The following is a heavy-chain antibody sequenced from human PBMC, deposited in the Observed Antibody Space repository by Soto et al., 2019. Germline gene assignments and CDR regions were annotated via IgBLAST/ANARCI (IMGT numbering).Heavy chain of an antibody. D-gene: IGHD2-2*01. J-gene: IGHJ6*02. CDR3: ARERYCSSTSCLNYYYHGMDV. Sequence: GASVKVSCKASGYTFTSYYMHWVRQAPGQGLEWMGIFNPSGGSTTYAQRFQGRVTMTRDTSTSTVYMELSSLRSEDTAVYYCARERYCSSTSCLNYYYHGMDVWGQGTTVTVSS. V-gene: IGHV1-46*03. CDR2: FNPSGGST. CDR1: GYTFTSYY.